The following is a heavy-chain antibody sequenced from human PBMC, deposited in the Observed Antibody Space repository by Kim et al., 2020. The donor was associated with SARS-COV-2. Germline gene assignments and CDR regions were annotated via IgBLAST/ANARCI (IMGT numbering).Heavy chain of an antibody. J-gene: IGHJ4*02. CDR3: AKVETGTTLY. D-gene: IGHD1-7*01. CDR2: T. V-gene: IGHV3-23*01. Sequence: TYYAKSVKGRFTISRDNSKNTLYLQMNSLRAEDTAVYYCAKVETGTTLYWGQGTLVTVSS.